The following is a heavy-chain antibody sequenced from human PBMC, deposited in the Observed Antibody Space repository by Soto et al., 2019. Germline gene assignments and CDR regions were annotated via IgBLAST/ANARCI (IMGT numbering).Heavy chain of an antibody. CDR1: GGSISSSNW. D-gene: IGHD6-19*01. J-gene: IGHJ5*02. V-gene: IGHV4-4*02. CDR3: VRVWYNSGWYSSGRWFDP. CDR2: IYHSGST. Sequence: QVQLQESGPGVLKPSGTLSLTCDVSGGSISSSNWWTWVRQPPGKGLEWIGEIYHSGSTNYNASLKTRVTISLDKSKNQFSLKLTSLTAADTAVYYCVRVWYNSGWYSSGRWFDPWGQGTLVTVSS.